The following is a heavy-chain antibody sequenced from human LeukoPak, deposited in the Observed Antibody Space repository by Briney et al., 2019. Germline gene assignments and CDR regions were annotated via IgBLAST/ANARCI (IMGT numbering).Heavy chain of an antibody. Sequence: PGGSLRLSCAASGFTFSSYSMNWVRQAPGKGLEWVSSISSSSSYIYYADSVKGRFTISRDNAKNSLYLQMNSLRAEDTAVYYCAREGGAGSGYCFDYWGQGTLVTVSS. CDR2: ISSSSSYI. CDR3: AREGGAGSGYCFDY. V-gene: IGHV3-21*01. J-gene: IGHJ4*02. D-gene: IGHD3-22*01. CDR1: GFTFSSYS.